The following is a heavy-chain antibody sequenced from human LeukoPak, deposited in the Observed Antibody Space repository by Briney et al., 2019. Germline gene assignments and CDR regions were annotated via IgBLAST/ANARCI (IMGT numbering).Heavy chain of an antibody. J-gene: IGHJ4*02. CDR1: GFTFSSYD. CDR3: AKEYYYDSSGYSH. Sequence: PGRSLRLSCAASGFTFSSYDMHWVRQAPGKGLEWVAVIWYDGSNKYYADSVKGRFTISRDNSKNTLYLQMNSLRAEDTAVYYCAKEYYYDSSGYSHWGQGTLVTVSS. D-gene: IGHD3-22*01. V-gene: IGHV3-33*06. CDR2: IWYDGSNK.